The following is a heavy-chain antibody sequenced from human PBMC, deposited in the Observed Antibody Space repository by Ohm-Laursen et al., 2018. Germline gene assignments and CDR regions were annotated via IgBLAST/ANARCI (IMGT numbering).Heavy chain of an antibody. CDR2: IKQDGSEK. J-gene: IGHJ4*02. CDR1: GFTFSRYC. V-gene: IGHV3-7*01. Sequence: SLRLSCTASGFTFSRYCMSWVRQAPGKGLEWVANIKQDGSEKYYVDSVKGRFTISRDNAKNSLYLQMNSLRAEDTAVFYCARGEDYDSSVYFDYWGQGTLVTVSS. CDR3: ARGEDYDSSVYFDY. D-gene: IGHD3-22*01.